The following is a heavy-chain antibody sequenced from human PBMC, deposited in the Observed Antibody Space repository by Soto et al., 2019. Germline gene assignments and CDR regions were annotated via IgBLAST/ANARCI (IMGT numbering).Heavy chain of an antibody. J-gene: IGHJ4*02. CDR3: TMGLLWFGAY. CDR1: GFTFSGSA. D-gene: IGHD3-10*01. V-gene: IGHV3-73*01. CDR2: IRSKANSYAT. Sequence: GGSLRLSCAASGFTFSGSAMHWVLQASWKGLEWVGRIRSKANSYATAYAASVKGRFTISRDDSKNTAYLQMNSLKTEDAAVYYCTMGLLWFGAYWGQGTLVTVSS.